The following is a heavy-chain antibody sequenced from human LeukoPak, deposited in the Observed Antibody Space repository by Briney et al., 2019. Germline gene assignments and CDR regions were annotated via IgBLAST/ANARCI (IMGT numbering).Heavy chain of an antibody. CDR1: GFTFSTYS. V-gene: IGHV3-21*01. J-gene: IGHJ5*02. CDR3: ARNSISGDYLNWFDP. Sequence: PGGSLRLSCAVSGFTFSTYSLNWVRQAPGKGLEGVSSISSSTSYIYYADSVKGRFTISRDNAKNSLYLQMNSLKAEDTAVYYCARNSISGDYLNWFDPWGQGTLVTVSS. D-gene: IGHD1-26*01. CDR2: ISSSTSYI.